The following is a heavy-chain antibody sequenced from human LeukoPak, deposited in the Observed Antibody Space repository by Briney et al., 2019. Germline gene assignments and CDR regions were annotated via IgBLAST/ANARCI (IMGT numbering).Heavy chain of an antibody. D-gene: IGHD1-20*01. J-gene: IGHJ4*02. Sequence: GGSLRLSCAASGFTFSSYAMSWVRQAPGKGLVWVSRIKSDGITITYADSVKGRFTISRDNAKNTLYLQMNSPRAEDTAVYYCLRDLNWSLDQWGQGTLVTVSS. V-gene: IGHV3-74*01. CDR1: GFTFSSYA. CDR3: LRDLNWSLDQ. CDR2: IKSDGITI.